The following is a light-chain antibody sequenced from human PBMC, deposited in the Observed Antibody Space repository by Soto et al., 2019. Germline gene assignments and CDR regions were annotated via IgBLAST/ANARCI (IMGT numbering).Light chain of an antibody. CDR2: SND. Sequence: QSVLAQPPSVSGTPGPRLTISCSGGTSNIGSNNVYWYQQLPGAAPKLLLDSNDHRPSGVPERFSGSRSGTSASLAISDLRSEDEGDYFCAAWDDSLRGVMFGGGTKLTVL. J-gene: IGLJ3*02. CDR3: AAWDDSLRGVM. V-gene: IGLV1-47*02. CDR1: TSNIGSNN.